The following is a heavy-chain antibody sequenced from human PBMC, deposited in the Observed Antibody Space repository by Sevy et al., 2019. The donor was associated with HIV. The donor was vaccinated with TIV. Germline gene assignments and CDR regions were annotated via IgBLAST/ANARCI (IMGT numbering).Heavy chain of an antibody. V-gene: IGHV4-4*02. CDR2: MYHRGTT. Sequence: SETLSLTCTVSGDSIISSHWWSWFRQTPGKGLEWIGDMYHRGTTNYNPSLKTRVIISVDKSKNQFFLKLTSVTAADTAVYYCAAAAGTVILGYYFGSWGQGSSVTVSS. CDR1: GDSIISSHW. J-gene: IGHJ4*02. D-gene: IGHD6-25*01. CDR3: AAAAGTVILGYYFGS.